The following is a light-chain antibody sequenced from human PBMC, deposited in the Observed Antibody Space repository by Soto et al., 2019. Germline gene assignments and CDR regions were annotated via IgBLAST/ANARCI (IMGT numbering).Light chain of an antibody. J-gene: IGKJ1*01. Sequence: ILLTQSPSSLSASVGDRVTITCRASQGIDTSLAWYQQKPGKAPKLLIYAPSNFQSGVPSRFSSSGSGTHFTLTISSLQPDDFATYYCQHYNSYSEAFGQGTKVDI. CDR3: QHYNSYSEA. CDR2: APS. V-gene: IGKV1-9*01. CDR1: QGIDTS.